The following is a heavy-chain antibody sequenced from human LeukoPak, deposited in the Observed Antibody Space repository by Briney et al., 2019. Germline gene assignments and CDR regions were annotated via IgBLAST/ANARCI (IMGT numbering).Heavy chain of an antibody. CDR2: VYYSGGT. J-gene: IGHJ5*02. CDR1: RYSMASAYY. D-gene: IGHD3-16*01. Sequence: KSSETLSLTCIVSRYSMASAYYWGWIRQPPGKGLEWIRSVYYSGGTYYNPSLKSRVTISRDASKNQFSLKVNSVTVADTAVYYCARGLLPTVPDVGWGNWFDPWGQGTLVTVSS. CDR3: ARGLLPTVPDVGWGNWFDP. V-gene: IGHV4-38-2*02.